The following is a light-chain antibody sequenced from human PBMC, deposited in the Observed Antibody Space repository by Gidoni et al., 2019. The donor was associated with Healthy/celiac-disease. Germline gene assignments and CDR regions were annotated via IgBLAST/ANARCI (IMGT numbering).Light chain of an antibody. Sequence: DIQLTQSPSTLSASVGDRVTITCRASQSISSWLAWYQQKPGKAPKLLIYKAASLESGVPSRFSGSGSGTEFTLTISSLQPDDFATYFFQQYNSYSQTFGQXTKVEIK. V-gene: IGKV1-5*03. CDR3: QQYNSYSQT. J-gene: IGKJ1*01. CDR2: KAA. CDR1: QSISSW.